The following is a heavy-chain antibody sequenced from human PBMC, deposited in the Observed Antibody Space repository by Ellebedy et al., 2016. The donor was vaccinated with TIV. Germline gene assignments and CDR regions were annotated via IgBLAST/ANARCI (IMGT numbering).Heavy chain of an antibody. Sequence: AASVKVSCKASGYTFTSYYMHWVRQAPGQGLEWMGVIDPSGGSTDYAQKFQGRVTMTRDTSTSTVYMELSSLRSDDTAVYYCARDRIVESSSPYYNGMDVWGQGTTVTVSS. CDR3: ARDRIVESSSPYYNGMDV. D-gene: IGHD1-26*01. CDR1: GYTFTSYY. J-gene: IGHJ6*02. V-gene: IGHV1-46*01. CDR2: IDPSGGST.